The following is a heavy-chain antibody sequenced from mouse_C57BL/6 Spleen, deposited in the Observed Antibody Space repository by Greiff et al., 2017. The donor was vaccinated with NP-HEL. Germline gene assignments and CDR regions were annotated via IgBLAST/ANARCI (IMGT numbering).Heavy chain of an antibody. CDR2: INPNNGGT. J-gene: IGHJ2*01. CDR1: GYTFTDYY. V-gene: IGHV1-26*01. Sequence: VQLQQSGPELVKPGASVKISCKASGYTFTDYYMNWVKQSHGKSLEWIGDINPNNGGTSYNQKFKGKATLTVDKSSSTAYLELRSLTSEDSAVYYCARSYDYDGPPFDYWGQGTTLTVSS. D-gene: IGHD2-4*01. CDR3: ARSYDYDGPPFDY.